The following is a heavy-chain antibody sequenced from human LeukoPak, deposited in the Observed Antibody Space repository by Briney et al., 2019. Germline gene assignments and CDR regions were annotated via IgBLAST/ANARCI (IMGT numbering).Heavy chain of an antibody. CDR1: GSSITSYY. CDR3: ARDRGYGYFDY. J-gene: IGHJ4*02. D-gene: IGHD5-12*01. V-gene: IGHV4-59*01. Sequence: SETLSLTCISSGSSITSYYWSWIRQPPGKGLEWIGYIYYSGSTNYSPSLKSRVTMSVDTSQNQFSLKLSSVTAADTAIYYCARDRGYGYFDYWGQGTLVTVSS. CDR2: IYYSGST.